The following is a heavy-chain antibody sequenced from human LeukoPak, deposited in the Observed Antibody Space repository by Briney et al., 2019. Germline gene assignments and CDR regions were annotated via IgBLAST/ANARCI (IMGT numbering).Heavy chain of an antibody. Sequence: GGSLRLSCAASGFTLSSYAMSWVRQAPGKGLEWVSAISDSGYTYHADSVKGRFTISRDSSKNTLFLQMNSLRAEDTAVYYCAKDLIVGARDAFDIWGQGTMVTVSS. V-gene: IGHV3-23*01. CDR3: AKDLIVGARDAFDI. D-gene: IGHD1-26*01. CDR2: ISDSGYT. CDR1: GFTLSSYA. J-gene: IGHJ3*02.